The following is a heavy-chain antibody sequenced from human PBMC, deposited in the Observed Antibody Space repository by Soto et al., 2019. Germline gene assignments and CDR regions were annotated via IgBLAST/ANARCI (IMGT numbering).Heavy chain of an antibody. J-gene: IGHJ6*02. CDR3: AKGDTTMITDYYAMDV. D-gene: IGHD5-18*01. V-gene: IGHV3-23*01. CDR2: ISGSGGSE. CDR1: GFTFTSYS. Sequence: LRLSCAVSGFTFTSYSMTWVRQAPGKGLEWVSAISGSGGSEFYADSVKGRFTISRDNSKNTLYLQMKSLRAEDTALYYCAKGDTTMITDYYAMDVWGQGAPVTVSS.